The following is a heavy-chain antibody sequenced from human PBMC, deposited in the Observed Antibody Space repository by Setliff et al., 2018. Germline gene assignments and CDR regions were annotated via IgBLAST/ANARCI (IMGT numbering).Heavy chain of an antibody. CDR1: GFLYSNNA. J-gene: IGHJ4*02. V-gene: IGHV3-30*04. D-gene: IGHD2-15*01. Sequence: VGSLRLSCAASGFLYSNNAFHWVRQTPGKGLEWVAVISYDGTITHYVDSVKGRFSISRDNSQNTLYLQMNSLSPEDTALYYCASSSGGNYEAYFDYWGQGTLVTVSS. CDR2: ISYDGTIT. CDR3: ASSSGGNYEAYFDY.